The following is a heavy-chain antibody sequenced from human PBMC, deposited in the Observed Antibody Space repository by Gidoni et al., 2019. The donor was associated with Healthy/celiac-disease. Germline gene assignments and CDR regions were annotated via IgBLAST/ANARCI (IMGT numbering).Heavy chain of an antibody. CDR2: ISSSSSYT. V-gene: IGHV3-11*05. D-gene: IGHD3-22*01. CDR3: ARDFYDSSGYYYYGMDV. CDR1: GFTFSDYY. Sequence: QVQLVESGGGLVKPGGSLRLSCAASGFTFSDYYMSWIRQAPGKGLEWVSYISSSSSYTNYADSVKGRFTISRDNAKNSLYLQMNSLRAEDTAVYYCARDFYDSSGYYYYGMDVWGQGTTVTVSS. J-gene: IGHJ6*02.